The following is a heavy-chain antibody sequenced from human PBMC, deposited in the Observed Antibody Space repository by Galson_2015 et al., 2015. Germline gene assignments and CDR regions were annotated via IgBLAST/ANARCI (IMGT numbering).Heavy chain of an antibody. D-gene: IGHD6-19*01. J-gene: IGHJ4*02. CDR2: ISSNGHTT. CDR3: ARDLSIAVAGTDY. Sequence: SLRLSCAASGYIFGNYAINWVRQAPGKGLEWVAYISSNGHTTTYIDSVKGRFTISRDNAKNSLYLQMDSLGAGDTAVYYCARDLSIAVAGTDYWGRGTPVTVSS. V-gene: IGHV3-48*01. CDR1: GYIFGNYA.